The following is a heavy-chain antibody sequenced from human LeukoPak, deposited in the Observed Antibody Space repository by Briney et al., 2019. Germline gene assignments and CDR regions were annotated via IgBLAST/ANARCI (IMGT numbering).Heavy chain of an antibody. CDR1: GFTVSSNY. Sequence: GGSLRLSCAASGFTVSSNYMSWVRQAPGKGLEWVSVIYSGGSTYYADSVKGRFTIYRDNSKNTLYLQMNSLRAEDTAVYYCARDRGYGDYFDYWGQGTLVTVSS. CDR2: IYSGGST. D-gene: IGHD5-12*01. V-gene: IGHV3-66*01. J-gene: IGHJ4*02. CDR3: ARDRGYGDYFDY.